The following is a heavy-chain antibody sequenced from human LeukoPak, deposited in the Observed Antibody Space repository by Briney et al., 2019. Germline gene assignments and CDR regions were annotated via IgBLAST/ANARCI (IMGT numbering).Heavy chain of an antibody. J-gene: IGHJ4*02. V-gene: IGHV3-15*07. CDR2: IKSKTDGGTT. D-gene: IGHD3-22*01. Sequence: PGGSLRLSCAASGFTFSNAWMNWVRQAPGKGLEWVGRIKSKTDGGTTDYAAPVKGRCTISRDDSKNTLYLQMNSLKTEDTAVYYCPTTYYYDSSEGYWGQGTLVTVSS. CDR3: PTTYYYDSSEGY. CDR1: GFTFSNAW.